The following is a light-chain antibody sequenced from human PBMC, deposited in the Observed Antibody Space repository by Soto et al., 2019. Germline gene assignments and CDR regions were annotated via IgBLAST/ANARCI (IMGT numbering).Light chain of an antibody. CDR2: LNSDGSH. J-gene: IGLJ3*02. V-gene: IGLV4-69*01. Sequence: QPVLTQSPSASASLGASVKLTCTLSSGHSSYAIAWHQQQPGKGPRYLMKLNSDGSHSKGDGIPDRFSGSSSGAERYHTISSLQAEDEAGYYCQTWGTGIWVFGGGTKLTVL. CDR3: QTWGTGIWV. CDR1: SGHSSYA.